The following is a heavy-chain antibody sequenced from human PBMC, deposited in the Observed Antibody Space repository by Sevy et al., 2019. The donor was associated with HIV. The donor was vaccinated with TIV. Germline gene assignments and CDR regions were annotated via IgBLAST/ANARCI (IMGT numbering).Heavy chain of an antibody. CDR2: ISSSSSTI. CDR1: GFTFSSYS. CDR3: ARDRRSYSSGRHATVDY. D-gene: IGHD6-19*01. J-gene: IGHJ4*02. Sequence: GGSLRLSCAASGFTFSSYSMNWVRQAPGKGLEWVSYISSSSSTIYDADSVKGRFTISRDNAKNSLYLQMNSLRDEDTAVYYCARDRRSYSSGRHATVDYGGQGTLVTVSS. V-gene: IGHV3-48*02.